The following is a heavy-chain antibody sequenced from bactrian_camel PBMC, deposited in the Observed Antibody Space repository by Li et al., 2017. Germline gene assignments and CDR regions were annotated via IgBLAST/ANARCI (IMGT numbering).Heavy chain of an antibody. CDR3: AKGPGYYSEWDA. J-gene: IGHJ6*01. D-gene: IGHD4*01. CDR2: TYVGGGDYT. Sequence: VQLVESGGGLVQPGGSLRLSCTASKATDSSVSGSVCMGWFRQAPGKQREGVATTYVGGGDYTLYADSVKGRFTISKDNAKNTVYLQMNSLKTEDTAMYYCAKGPGYYSEWDAWGQGTQVTVS. V-gene: IGHV3S40*01. CDR1: KATDSSVSGSVC.